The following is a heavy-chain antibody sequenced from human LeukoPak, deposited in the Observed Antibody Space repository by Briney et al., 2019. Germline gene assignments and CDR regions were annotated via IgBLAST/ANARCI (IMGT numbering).Heavy chain of an antibody. CDR2: ISSSSSTI. Sequence: SGGSLRLSCAASGFTFSSYSMNWVRQAPGKGLGWVSYISSSSSTIYYADSVKGRFTISRDNAKNSLYLQMNSLRAEDTAVYYCARGYSYGYGDYWGQGTLVTVSS. CDR3: ARGYSYGYGDY. D-gene: IGHD5-18*01. J-gene: IGHJ4*02. CDR1: GFTFSSYS. V-gene: IGHV3-48*01.